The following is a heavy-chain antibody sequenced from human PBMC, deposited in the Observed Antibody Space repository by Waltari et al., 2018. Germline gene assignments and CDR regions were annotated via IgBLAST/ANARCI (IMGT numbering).Heavy chain of an antibody. V-gene: IGHV3-11*04. CDR2: ISNRGDTV. J-gene: IGHJ5*02. Sequence: QAQLVESGGGLVRPGGSLRLSCTASGFIFSDFYMSWIRQPPGKGVEWIAYISNRGDTVYCADSVKGRFAVSRDNADNSMFLQMNSLRGNDTAVYYCARGSVANPWGQGALVVVSS. D-gene: IGHD6-19*01. CDR3: ARGSVANP. CDR1: GFIFSDFY.